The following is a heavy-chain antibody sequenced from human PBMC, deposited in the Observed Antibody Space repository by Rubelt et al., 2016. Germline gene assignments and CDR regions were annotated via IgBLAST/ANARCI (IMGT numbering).Heavy chain of an antibody. CDR2: INHSGST. CDR3: ARHPIYYYDSSGRLPNWFDP. CDR1: GGSFSGYY. D-gene: IGHD3-22*01. Sequence: QVQLQQWGAGLLKPSETLSLTCAVYGGSFSGYYWSWIRQPPGKGLEWIGEINHSGSTNYNPSLKVRVTISVDTSKNQFSLKLSSVTAADTAVYYCARHPIYYYDSSGRLPNWFDPWGQGTLVTVSS. J-gene: IGHJ5*02. V-gene: IGHV4-34*01.